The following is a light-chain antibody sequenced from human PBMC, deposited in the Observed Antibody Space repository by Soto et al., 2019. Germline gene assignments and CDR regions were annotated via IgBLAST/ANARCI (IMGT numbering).Light chain of an antibody. CDR2: EVN. CDR3: ASFRSGTILV. V-gene: IGLV2-14*01. Sequence: QSVLTQPASVSASPGQSVTISCTGTRCDIGDSNFVSWYQHSPGNAPRLLIYEVNNRPSGVPKRFSGSKAGNTASLTISGLLADDEADYFCASFRSGTILVFGSGTKVTVL. J-gene: IGLJ1*01. CDR1: RCDIGDSNF.